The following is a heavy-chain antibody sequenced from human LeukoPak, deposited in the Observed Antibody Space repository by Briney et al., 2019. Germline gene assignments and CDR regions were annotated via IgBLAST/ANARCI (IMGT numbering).Heavy chain of an antibody. CDR3: ARGGATQWFDP. CDR2: ICTSGST. V-gene: IGHV4-4*09. CDR1: GSSISSYY. J-gene: IGHJ5*02. Sequence: SETLSLTCTVSGSSISSYYWSWIRQPPGKGLEWIGYICTSGSTNYNPSLKSRVTISVDTSKNQFSLKLSSVTAADTAVYYCARGGATQWFDPWGQGTLVTVSS. D-gene: IGHD1-26*01.